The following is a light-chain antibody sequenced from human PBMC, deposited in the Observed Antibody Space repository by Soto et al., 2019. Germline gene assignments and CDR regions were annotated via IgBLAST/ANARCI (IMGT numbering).Light chain of an antibody. J-gene: IGKJ1*01. CDR3: QNYNSAPRT. V-gene: IGKV1-27*01. Sequence: DIQMTQSPSSLSASVGDRVTITCRASQGIRNYLAWYQQKPGKVPKLLISSASTLQSGVPSRFSASGSGTDFTLTISSLQPEDVATYYCQNYNSAPRTFGQGTKVDIK. CDR2: SAS. CDR1: QGIRNY.